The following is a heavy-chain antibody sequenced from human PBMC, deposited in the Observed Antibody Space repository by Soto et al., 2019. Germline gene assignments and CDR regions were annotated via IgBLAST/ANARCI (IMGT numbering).Heavy chain of an antibody. CDR1: GGSISGSYYY. CDR3: ATSQKGYNWNYFDH. J-gene: IGHJ4*02. CDR2: VFYTGFT. Sequence: LSLTCAVSGGSISGSYYYWAWLRQSPGKGPEWIGSVFYTGFTSYNPSLESRVSVSVDTSKSQFSLKLSAVTAADTAVYYCATSQKGYNWNYFDHWGQGALVPVSS. D-gene: IGHD1-20*01. V-gene: IGHV4-39*01.